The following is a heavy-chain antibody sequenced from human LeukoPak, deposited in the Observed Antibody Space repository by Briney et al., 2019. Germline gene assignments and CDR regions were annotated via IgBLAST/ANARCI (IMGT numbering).Heavy chain of an antibody. J-gene: IGHJ4*02. CDR3: AKDRPAVAVAGTAAFDY. Sequence: HAGGSLRLSCAASGFTFSSYAMSWVRQAPGKGLEWVSAIGGSGGSTYYADSVKGRFTISRDNSKNTLYLQMNSLRAEDTAVYYCAKDRPAVAVAGTAAFDYWGQGTLVTVSS. V-gene: IGHV3-23*01. CDR1: GFTFSSYA. D-gene: IGHD6-19*01. CDR2: IGGSGGST.